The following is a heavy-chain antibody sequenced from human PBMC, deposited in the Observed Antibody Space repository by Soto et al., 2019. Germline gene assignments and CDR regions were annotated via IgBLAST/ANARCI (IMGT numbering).Heavy chain of an antibody. CDR2: IIPVLDKA. Sequence: QVQLVQSGADVKKPGSSVKVSCKTSGGSFGSSAISWVRQAPAQGLEWMGEIIPVLDKANYAQNFQGRLTITADELTGTVFMELSSLSSEDTAVYFCARLRRDWGDAFDLWGLGTFVTVSS. CDR3: ARLRRDWGDAFDL. CDR1: GGSFGSSA. J-gene: IGHJ3*01. V-gene: IGHV1-69*01. D-gene: IGHD3-16*01.